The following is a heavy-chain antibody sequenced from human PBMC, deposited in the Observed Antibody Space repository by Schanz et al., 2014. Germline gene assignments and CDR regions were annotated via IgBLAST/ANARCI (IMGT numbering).Heavy chain of an antibody. CDR2: LSGSGGST. CDR3: AKQIHYDILTVTRN. D-gene: IGHD3-9*01. J-gene: IGHJ4*02. V-gene: IGHV3-23*04. CDR1: GFTFSSYG. Sequence: VQLVESGGGVVQSGRSLRLSCAASGFTFSSYGMHWVRQAPGKGLEWVSALSGSGGSTYYADSVKGRFTISRDNSKNTLYLQMNSLRAEDTAVYYCAKQIHYDILTVTRNWGQGTLVTVSS.